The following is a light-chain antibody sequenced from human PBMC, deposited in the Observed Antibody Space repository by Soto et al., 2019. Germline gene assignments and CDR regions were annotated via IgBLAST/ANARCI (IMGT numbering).Light chain of an antibody. CDR2: GAS. J-gene: IGKJ5*01. CDR1: QSDADD. CDR3: QQYHTSSIT. V-gene: IGKV3-15*01. Sequence: EVVLTQSPATLSVSRGERFTLSCMSSQSDADDLAWFQPKPGHRARLLIYGASTRATGSPPRFSGTGSGTAFTLPIDRLQPADFATYYCQQYHTSSITFGQGTRLEI.